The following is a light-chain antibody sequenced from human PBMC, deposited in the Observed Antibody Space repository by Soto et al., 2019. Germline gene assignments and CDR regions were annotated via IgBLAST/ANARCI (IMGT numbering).Light chain of an antibody. J-gene: IGLJ1*01. CDR2: DVS. CDR1: SSDVGGYNY. CDR3: SSYTSRNTYV. Sequence: QSVLTQPRSVSGSPGQSVTISCTGTSSDVGGYNYVSWYQQHPGKAPKLMIYDVSKRPSGVPDRFSGSKSGSTASLTISGLQAEDEADYYCSSYTSRNTYVFGTGTKVTVL. V-gene: IGLV2-11*01.